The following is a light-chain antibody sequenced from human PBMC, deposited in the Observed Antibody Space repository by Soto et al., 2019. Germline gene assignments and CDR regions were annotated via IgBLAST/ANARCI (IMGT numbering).Light chain of an antibody. Sequence: EIVLTQSPATLSSFPGDRVTLSCRASQYINTRLAWYQQKPGQAPRLLIYGTSTRATGVPARFSGSGSGTEFTLTISNLQSEDFAVYYCQQYNDWPPLTFGGGTKVDI. J-gene: IGKJ4*01. CDR3: QQYNDWPPLT. CDR1: QYINTR. V-gene: IGKV3-15*01. CDR2: GTS.